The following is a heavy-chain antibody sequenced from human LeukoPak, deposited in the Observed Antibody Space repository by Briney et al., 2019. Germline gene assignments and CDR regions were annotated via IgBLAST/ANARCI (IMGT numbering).Heavy chain of an antibody. CDR1: GFTFSSYG. CDR3: ARESWSGSGIAPFDY. J-gene: IGHJ4*02. D-gene: IGHD6-13*01. Sequence: GGSLRLSCAASGFTFSSYGMHWVRQAPGKGLEWVSSISSGSSYIYYADSVKGRFTISRDNAKNSLHLQMTSLGAGDTAVYYCARESWSGSGIAPFDYWGQGTLVTVSS. CDR2: ISSGSSYI. V-gene: IGHV3-21*01.